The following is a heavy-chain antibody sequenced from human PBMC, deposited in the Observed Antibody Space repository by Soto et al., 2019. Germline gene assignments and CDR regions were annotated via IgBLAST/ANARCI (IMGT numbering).Heavy chain of an antibody. D-gene: IGHD2-21*01. V-gene: IGHV3-30*19. CDR1: GGIFSDYG. CDR2: IINNGIIK. CDR3: ARDGPIQHHTDY. Sequence: VQVVESGGGVVQPGRSLRLSCAVSGGIFSDYGMHWVRQAPGKGLEWLAIIINNGIIKYYADSVEGRFTISRDNSKNTVYLQMNSLRVEDTAVYYCARDGPIQHHTDYWCQGTLVTVSS. J-gene: IGHJ4*02.